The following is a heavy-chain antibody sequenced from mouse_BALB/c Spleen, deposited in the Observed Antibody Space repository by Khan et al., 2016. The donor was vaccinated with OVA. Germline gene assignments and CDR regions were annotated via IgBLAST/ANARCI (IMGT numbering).Heavy chain of an antibody. CDR2: IWSDGTT. CDR1: GFSLTTYG. V-gene: IGHV2-6-1*01. Sequence: VQLQESGPGLAAPSQSLSITCTISGFSLTTYGVHWVRQPPGKGLEWLVVIWSDGTTNYNSALKSRLNITKDNSQRQVFLKMNSLQTDDTAIYFCARQPYYHYNIMDYWGQGTSVTVSS. D-gene: IGHD2-10*01. CDR3: ARQPYYHYNIMDY. J-gene: IGHJ4*01.